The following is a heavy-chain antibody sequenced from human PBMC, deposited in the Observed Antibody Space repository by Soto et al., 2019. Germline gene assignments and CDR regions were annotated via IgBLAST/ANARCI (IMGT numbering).Heavy chain of an antibody. Sequence: GGALRLSCAASGFTFSSYGMHWVRQAPGKGLEWVAVIWYDGSNKYYADSVKGRFIISRDNSKNTLYLQMNSLRAEDTAVYYCARAVAIAAAGNAFDIWGQGTMVTVSS. V-gene: IGHV3-33*01. CDR1: GFTFSSYG. CDR2: IWYDGSNK. J-gene: IGHJ3*02. CDR3: ARAVAIAAAGNAFDI. D-gene: IGHD6-13*01.